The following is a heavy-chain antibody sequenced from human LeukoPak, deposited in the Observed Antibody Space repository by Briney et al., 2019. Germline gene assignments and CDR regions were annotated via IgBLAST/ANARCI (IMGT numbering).Heavy chain of an antibody. CDR2: IIPILGIA. CDR3: ARARIAAAGILDY. CDR1: GGTFSSYA. Sequence: GSSVKVSCKASGGTFSSYAISWVRQAPGQGLEWMGRIIPILGIANYAQKFQGRVTITADKSTSTAYMELSSLRSEDTAVYYCARARIAAAGILDYWGQGTPVTVPS. V-gene: IGHV1-69*04. D-gene: IGHD6-13*01. J-gene: IGHJ4*02.